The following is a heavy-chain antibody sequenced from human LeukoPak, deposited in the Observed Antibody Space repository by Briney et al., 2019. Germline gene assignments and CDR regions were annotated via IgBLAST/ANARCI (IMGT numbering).Heavy chain of an antibody. Sequence: GGSLRLSCAASGFTFSSYGMHWVRQAPGKGLEWVAVIWYDGSNKYYADSVKGRFTISRDNSKNTLYLQMNSLRAEDTAVYYCAKDHYSSGWVYYYGMDVWGQGTTVTVSS. D-gene: IGHD6-19*01. CDR3: AKDHYSSGWVYYYGMDV. J-gene: IGHJ6*02. CDR1: GFTFSSYG. V-gene: IGHV3-30*02. CDR2: IWYDGSNK.